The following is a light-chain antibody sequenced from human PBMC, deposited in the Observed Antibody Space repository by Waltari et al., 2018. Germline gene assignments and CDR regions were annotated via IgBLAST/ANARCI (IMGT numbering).Light chain of an antibody. CDR2: GAS. Sequence: VILTQSPVTLSLSPGERATLSCRASQSVSSYLAWYQQKPGQAPRLLIYGASSRATGIPDRFSGSGSGTEFTLTISSLEPEDFAVYYCQKYSSSPYSFGQGTKVEIK. CDR3: QKYSSSPYS. J-gene: IGKJ2*03. CDR1: QSVSSY. V-gene: IGKV3-20*01.